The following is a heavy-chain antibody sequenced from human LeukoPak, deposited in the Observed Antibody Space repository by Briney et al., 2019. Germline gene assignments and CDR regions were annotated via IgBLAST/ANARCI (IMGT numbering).Heavy chain of an antibody. J-gene: IGHJ6*02. Sequence: GGSQRLSCAASGFKFSDHYIDWVRQAPGKGLEWVSTISESGANTHYAASVKGRFTISRDDSKNTLYVQMNSLRVEDTAIYYCTIQCSGSSCRLPDVWGQGTTVTVSS. V-gene: IGHV3-23*01. D-gene: IGHD2-15*01. CDR3: TIQCSGSSCRLPDV. CDR1: GFKFSDHY. CDR2: ISESGANT.